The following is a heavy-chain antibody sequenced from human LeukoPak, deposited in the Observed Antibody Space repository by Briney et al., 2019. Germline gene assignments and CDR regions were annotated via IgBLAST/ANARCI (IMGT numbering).Heavy chain of an antibody. CDR3: ATVIAYRGYMDV. CDR1: GFTFSSYN. D-gene: IGHD6-13*01. CDR2: ISSSSGYI. V-gene: IGHV3-21*01. J-gene: IGHJ6*03. Sequence: GGSLRLSCAASGFTFSSYNMNWVRQAPGKALEWVSFISSSSGYIYYADSVKGRFTISRDNAKNSLYLLMNSLRAEDTAVYYCATVIAYRGYMDVWGKGTTVTVSS.